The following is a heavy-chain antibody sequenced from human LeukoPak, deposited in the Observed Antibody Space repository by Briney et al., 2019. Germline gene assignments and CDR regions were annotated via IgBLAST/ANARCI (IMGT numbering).Heavy chain of an antibody. Sequence: GGSLRLSCTVSGFTVSSNSMSWVRQAPGKGLEWVANIKQDGSEKYYVDSVKGRFTISRDNARNSLYLQMNSLRAEDTAVYYCARAGGTYYGIAFDIWGQGTMVTVSS. CDR1: GFTVSSNS. D-gene: IGHD1-26*01. CDR3: ARAGGTYYGIAFDI. J-gene: IGHJ3*02. V-gene: IGHV3-7*01. CDR2: IKQDGSEK.